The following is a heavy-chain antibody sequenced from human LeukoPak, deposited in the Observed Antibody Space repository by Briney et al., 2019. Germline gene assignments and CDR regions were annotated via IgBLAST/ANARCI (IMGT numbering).Heavy chain of an antibody. V-gene: IGHV3-30*02. CDR3: AKEGQSPSFCDY. CDR2: IRYDGSNK. CDR1: GFTFSSYG. D-gene: IGHD3-3*01. J-gene: IGHJ4*02. Sequence: GGSLRLSWAASGFTFSSYGMHWVRQAPGKGLEWVAFIRYDGSNKYYADSVKGRFTISRDNSKNTLYLQMNSLRAEDTAVYYCAKEGQSPSFCDYWGQGTLVTVSS.